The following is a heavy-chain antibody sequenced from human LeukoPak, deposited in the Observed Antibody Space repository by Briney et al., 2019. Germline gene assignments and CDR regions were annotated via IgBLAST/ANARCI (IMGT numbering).Heavy chain of an antibody. CDR3: ARRVLGVYSFGTVSWVFDY. V-gene: IGHV4-34*01. J-gene: IGHJ4*02. CDR1: GGSFSGYY. D-gene: IGHD3-16*01. Sequence: SETLSLTCAVYGGSFSGYYWSWIRQPPGKGLEWIGEINHSGSTNYNPSLKSRVTISVDTSKNQFSLKLSSVTAADTAVYYCARRVLGVYSFGTVSWVFDYWGQGTLVTVSS. CDR2: INHSGST.